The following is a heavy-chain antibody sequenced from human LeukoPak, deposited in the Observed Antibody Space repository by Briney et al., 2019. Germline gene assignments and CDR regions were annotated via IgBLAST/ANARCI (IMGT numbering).Heavy chain of an antibody. J-gene: IGHJ5*02. V-gene: IGHV3-23*01. CDR2: ISGSGGST. CDR3: AKDRALWDILTGYYTNWFDP. D-gene: IGHD3-9*01. Sequence: PGGSLRLSCAASGFTFSTYAMSWVRQAPGKGLEWVSAISGSGGSTYYADSVKGRFTISRDNSKNTLYLQMNSLGAEDTAVYYCAKDRALWDILTGYYTNWFDPWGQGTLVTVSS. CDR1: GFTFSTYA.